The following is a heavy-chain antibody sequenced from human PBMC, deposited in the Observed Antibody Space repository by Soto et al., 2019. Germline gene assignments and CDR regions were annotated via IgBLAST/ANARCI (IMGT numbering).Heavy chain of an antibody. V-gene: IGHV1-69*13. CDR2: IIPIFGTA. CDR3: AKGGVVIRNHYYYGMDV. CDR1: GYTFTSYG. Sequence: SVKVSCKASGYTFTSYGISWVRQAPGQGLEWMGGIIPIFGTANCAQKFQGRVTIAADESTSTAYMELSSLRAEDTAIYYCAKGGVVIRNHYYYGMDVWGQGTTVTVSS. J-gene: IGHJ6*02. D-gene: IGHD3-3*01.